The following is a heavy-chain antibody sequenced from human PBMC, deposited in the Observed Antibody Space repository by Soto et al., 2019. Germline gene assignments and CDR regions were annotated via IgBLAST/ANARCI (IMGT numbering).Heavy chain of an antibody. V-gene: IGHV4-31*01. Sequence: QVQLQESGPGLVKPSQTLSLTCTVSGGSISSGGYYWSWIRQHPGKGLEWIGYIYYSGSTYYNPSPTSLVTISVDTSKNQFSLKLSSVTAADTAVYYCARVGGINWFDPWGQGTLVTVSS. J-gene: IGHJ5*02. D-gene: IGHD3-16*01. CDR3: ARVGGINWFDP. CDR2: IYYSGST. CDR1: GGSISSGGYY.